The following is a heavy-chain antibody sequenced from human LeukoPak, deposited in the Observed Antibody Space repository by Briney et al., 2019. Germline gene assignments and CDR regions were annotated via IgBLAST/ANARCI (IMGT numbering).Heavy chain of an antibody. D-gene: IGHD3-10*01. CDR2: ISYDGSNK. Sequence: GGSLRLSCAASGFTFSSYGMHWVRQAPGKGLEWVAVISYDGSNKYYADSVKGRFTISRDNSKNTLYLQMNSLRAEDTAVYYCAKESQFGEFYFGSHPWGQGTLVTVSS. V-gene: IGHV3-30*18. J-gene: IGHJ5*02. CDR1: GFTFSSYG. CDR3: AKESQFGEFYFGSHP.